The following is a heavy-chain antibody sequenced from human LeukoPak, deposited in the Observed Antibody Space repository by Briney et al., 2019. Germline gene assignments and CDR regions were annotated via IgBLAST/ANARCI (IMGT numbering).Heavy chain of an antibody. Sequence: GGSLRLSCAASGFTFSSYSMNWVRQAPGKGLEWVSYISSSSSTIYYADSVKGRFTISRDNAKNSLFLQMNSLRAEDTAVYYCARSLSASNYDFWSGYSDPDAFDIWGQGTMVTVSS. V-gene: IGHV3-48*01. J-gene: IGHJ3*02. CDR2: ISSSSSTI. CDR3: ARSLSASNYDFWSGYSDPDAFDI. CDR1: GFTFSSYS. D-gene: IGHD3-3*01.